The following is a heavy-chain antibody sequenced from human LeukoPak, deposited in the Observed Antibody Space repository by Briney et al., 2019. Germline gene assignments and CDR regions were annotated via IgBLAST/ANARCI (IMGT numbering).Heavy chain of an antibody. D-gene: IGHD3-22*01. CDR1: GFTLSSYW. CDR2: IKSDGRT. V-gene: IGHV3-74*01. CDR3: ARAPSEIGGYYPEYFRH. J-gene: IGHJ1*01. Sequence: GGSLRLSCAASGFTLSSYWMHWVRQAPGKGLVWVSRIKSDGRTNYADSVKGRFTISRDNAKNTVSLQMNSLRAEDTGVYYCARAPSEIGGYYPEYFRHWGQGTLVIVSP.